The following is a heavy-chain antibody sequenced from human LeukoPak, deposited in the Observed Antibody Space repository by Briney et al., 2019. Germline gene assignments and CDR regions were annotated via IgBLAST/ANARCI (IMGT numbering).Heavy chain of an antibody. D-gene: IGHD2-15*01. CDR2: IYYGGST. V-gene: IGHV4-59*01. CDR3: ARLLAGCPGGRCRAHFDY. CDR1: GDSINSNY. J-gene: IGHJ4*02. Sequence: PSETLSLTCSVSGDSINSNYWSWMRQPPGKGLEWIGYIYYGGSTNYNPSLKSRVSMSVDTSKNQFSLSLSSVTAADTAVYYCARLLAGCPGGRCRAHFDYWGQGTLVTVSS.